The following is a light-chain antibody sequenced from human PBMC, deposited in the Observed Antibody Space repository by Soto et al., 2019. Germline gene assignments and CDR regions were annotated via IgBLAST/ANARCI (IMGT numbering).Light chain of an antibody. Sequence: QSALAQPASVSGSPGQSVTISCTGTSSDVGAYNYVSWYQQHPGKAPKLMIYDVSKRPSGIPDRFSGSKSGTSATLGITGLQTGDEADYYCGTWDSSLTAYVFGTGTKLTVL. CDR3: GTWDSSLTAYV. V-gene: IGLV2-14*01. CDR1: SSDVGAYNY. CDR2: DVS. J-gene: IGLJ1*01.